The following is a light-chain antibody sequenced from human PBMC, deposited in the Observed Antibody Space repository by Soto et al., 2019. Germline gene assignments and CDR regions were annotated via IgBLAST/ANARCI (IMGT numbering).Light chain of an antibody. CDR3: QQRTYWPWT. CDR2: GAS. Sequence: EIVLTQSPGTLSLSPGERATLSCRASQSVSNNYLAWYQQKPGQAPRLLIYGASNRATGIPARFSGSGSGTDFTLTISNLEPEDFAVYYCQQRTYWPWTFGQGTKVDIK. J-gene: IGKJ1*01. V-gene: IGKV3-11*01. CDR1: QSVSNNY.